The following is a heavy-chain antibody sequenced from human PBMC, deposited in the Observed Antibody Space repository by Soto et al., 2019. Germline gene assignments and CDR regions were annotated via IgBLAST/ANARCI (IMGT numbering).Heavy chain of an antibody. J-gene: IGHJ4*02. V-gene: IGHV1-69*01. CDR1: GGTFSSYA. CDR3: ALAGTRERDFDY. Sequence: QVQLVQSGAEVKKPGSSVKVSCKASGGTFSSYAISWVRQAPGQGLEWMGGIIPIFGTANYAQKFQGRVTITADESTSTSYMELSSLSSEDTAVYYCALAGTRERDFDYWGQGTLVTVSS. D-gene: IGHD6-19*01. CDR2: IIPIFGTA.